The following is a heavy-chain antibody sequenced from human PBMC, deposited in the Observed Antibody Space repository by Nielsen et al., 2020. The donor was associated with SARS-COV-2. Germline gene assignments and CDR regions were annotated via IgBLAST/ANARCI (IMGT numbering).Heavy chain of an antibody. CDR3: ARDGGRRTMFGVNHRVRKDAFDI. CDR1: GFIFSDYN. J-gene: IGHJ3*02. V-gene: IGHV3-21*01. D-gene: IGHD3-3*01. CDR2: ISSRSDYI. Sequence: RGSLRLSCAASGFIFSDYNMNWVRQAPGKGLEWVSFISSRSDYIYYADSMKGRFTISRDNAKNSLFLQMNRLRVEDTAVYYCARDGGRRTMFGVNHRVRKDAFDIWGQGTMVTVSS.